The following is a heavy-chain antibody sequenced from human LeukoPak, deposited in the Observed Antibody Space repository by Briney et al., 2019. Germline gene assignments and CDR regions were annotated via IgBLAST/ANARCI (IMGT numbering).Heavy chain of an antibody. CDR2: IYSGGST. V-gene: IGHV3-53*01. Sequence: GGSLRLSCAASGFTVSSNYMSWARQAPGKGLEWVSVIYSGGSTYYADSVKGRFTISRDNSKNTLYLQMNSLRAEDTAVYYCARESGVATTFDYWGQGTLVTVSS. CDR1: GFTVSSNY. D-gene: IGHD5-12*01. CDR3: ARESGVATTFDY. J-gene: IGHJ4*02.